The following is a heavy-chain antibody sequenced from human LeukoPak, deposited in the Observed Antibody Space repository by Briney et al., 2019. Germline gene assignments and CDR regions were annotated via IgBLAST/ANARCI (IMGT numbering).Heavy chain of an antibody. J-gene: IGHJ4*02. CDR3: ARDKAGFDYYDSSGYPTANY. D-gene: IGHD3-22*01. Sequence: ASVKVSCKASGYTFSSYGISWVRQAPGQGLEWMGWISAYNGNTNYAQKFQGRVTMTTDTSTSTAYMELRSLRSDDTAVYYCARDKAGFDYYDSSGYPTANYWGQGTLVTVSS. CDR2: ISAYNGNT. V-gene: IGHV1-18*01. CDR1: GYTFSSYG.